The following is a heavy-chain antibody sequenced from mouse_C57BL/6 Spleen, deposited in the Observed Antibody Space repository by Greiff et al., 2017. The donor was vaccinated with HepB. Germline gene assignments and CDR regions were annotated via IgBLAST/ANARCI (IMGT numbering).Heavy chain of an antibody. D-gene: IGHD2-4*01. CDR1: GYAFSSSW. CDR2: IYPGDGDT. CDR3: ARGGFYYDYDGGFAY. J-gene: IGHJ3*01. V-gene: IGHV1-82*01. Sequence: QVQLQQSGPELVKPGASVKISCKASGYAFSSSWMNWVKQRPGKGLKWIGRIYPGDGDTNYNGKFKGKATLTADKSSSTAYMQLSSLTSEDSAVYFCARGGFYYDYDGGFAYWGQGTLVTVSA.